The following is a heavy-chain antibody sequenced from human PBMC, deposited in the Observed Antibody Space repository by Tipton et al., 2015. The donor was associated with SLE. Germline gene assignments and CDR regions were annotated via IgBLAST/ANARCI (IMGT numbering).Heavy chain of an antibody. J-gene: IGHJ3*02. CDR2: INHSGST. V-gene: IGHV4-34*01. CDR3: ARHSGGGNYEWYAFDI. Sequence: GSLRLSCAVYGGSFTGYYWSWIRQPPGKRLEWIGEINHSGSTNYNPSLKSRVTISVDTSRNQFSLKLSSVTAADTAVYYCARHSGGGNYEWYAFDIWGQGTMVTASS. D-gene: IGHD3-3*01. CDR1: GGSFTGYY.